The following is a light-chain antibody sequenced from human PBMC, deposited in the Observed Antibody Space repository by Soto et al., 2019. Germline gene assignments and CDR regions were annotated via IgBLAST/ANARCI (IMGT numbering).Light chain of an antibody. CDR2: GAS. CDR1: QSVGRK. J-gene: IGKJ1*01. CDR3: QQYGSSGT. Sequence: EIVMTQSPATLSVSPGERATLSCRASQSVGRKLVWYQQKAGQAPRPLIFGASSRATGIPDRFSDSGSGTDFTLTISRLEPEDFAVYYCQQYGSSGTFGQGTKVDIK. V-gene: IGKV3-20*01.